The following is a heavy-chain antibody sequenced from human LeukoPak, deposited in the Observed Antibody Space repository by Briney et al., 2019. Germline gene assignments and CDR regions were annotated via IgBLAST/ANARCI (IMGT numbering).Heavy chain of an antibody. Sequence: SETLSLTCTVSGDSVSGISFYWSWVRQPPGKGLEWIGEFSHSGITNFNPSLKSRVTISVDKSRNQFSLNLISVTAADTAVYFCARNGGHNQEHWGQGTLVTVSS. CDR2: FSHSGIT. CDR1: GDSVSGISFY. D-gene: IGHD1-1*01. V-gene: IGHV4-39*07. CDR3: ARNGGHNQEH. J-gene: IGHJ4*02.